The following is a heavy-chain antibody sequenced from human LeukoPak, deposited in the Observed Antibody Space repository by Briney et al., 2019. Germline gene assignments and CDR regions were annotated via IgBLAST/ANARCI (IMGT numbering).Heavy chain of an antibody. CDR1: GGSISSYY. D-gene: IGHD3-16*01. J-gene: IGHJ3*02. V-gene: IGHV4-59*01. Sequence: SETLSLTXTVSGGSISSYYWSWIRQPPGKGLEWIGYIYYSGSTNYNPSLKSRVTISVDTSKNQFSLKLSSVTAADTAVYYCARGGIDAFDIWGQGTMVTVSS. CDR3: ARGGIDAFDI. CDR2: IYYSGST.